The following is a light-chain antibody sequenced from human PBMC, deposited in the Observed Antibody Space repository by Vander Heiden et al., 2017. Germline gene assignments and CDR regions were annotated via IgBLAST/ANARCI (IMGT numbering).Light chain of an antibody. CDR2: GKS. CDR3: NSRDSSGNHLV. CDR1: SLRSYY. V-gene: IGLV3-19*01. J-gene: IGLJ1*01. Sequence: SSELTQDPPVSVALGQTVRITCPGASLRSYYASWYQQKPGQAPVLVIYGKSNRPSGIPDRFSGSSSGNTASLTITGAQAEDEADYYCNSRDSSGNHLVFGTGTKLTVL.